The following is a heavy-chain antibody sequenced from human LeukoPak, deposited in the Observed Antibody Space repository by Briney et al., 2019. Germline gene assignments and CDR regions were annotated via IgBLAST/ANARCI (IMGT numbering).Heavy chain of an antibody. D-gene: IGHD3-9*01. V-gene: IGHV1-18*01. J-gene: IGHJ4*02. Sequence: GASVKVSCKASGYTFTSYGISWVRQAPGQGLEWMGWISAYNGNTNYAQKLQGRVTMTTDTSTSTAYMELRSLRSDDTAVYYCAILEDILTGYYLGRTGYWGQGTLVTVSS. CDR1: GYTFTSYG. CDR3: AILEDILTGYYLGRTGY. CDR2: ISAYNGNT.